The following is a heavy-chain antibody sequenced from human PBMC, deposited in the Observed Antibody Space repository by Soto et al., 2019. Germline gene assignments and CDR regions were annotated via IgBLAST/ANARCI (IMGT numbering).Heavy chain of an antibody. CDR2: INQNAGKV. V-gene: IGHV3-7*04. Sequence: AGGSLILSCAASGFTLSSYWMSWVRQAPGRGLEWVANINQNAGKVYYVDSVKGRFTVSRDNAKNSLYLQMNSLSVEDTAVYYCSRAVERQCLNQWGQGTLVTVSS. CDR3: SRAVERQCLNQ. J-gene: IGHJ4*02. CDR1: GFTLSSYW. D-gene: IGHD6-19*01.